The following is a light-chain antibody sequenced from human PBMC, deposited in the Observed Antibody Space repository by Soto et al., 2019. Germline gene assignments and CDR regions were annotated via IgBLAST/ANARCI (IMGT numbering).Light chain of an antibody. Sequence: EIVMTQSPATLSVSPGERANLSCRASQSVSSNVAWYQQIPGQTPRLLIYGASTRATGIPVRFSGSGSGTEFTLTISSLQSEDFAVYYCHQYDDGPYTFGQGTKVEI. V-gene: IGKV3-15*01. J-gene: IGKJ2*01. CDR2: GAS. CDR3: HQYDDGPYT. CDR1: QSVSSN.